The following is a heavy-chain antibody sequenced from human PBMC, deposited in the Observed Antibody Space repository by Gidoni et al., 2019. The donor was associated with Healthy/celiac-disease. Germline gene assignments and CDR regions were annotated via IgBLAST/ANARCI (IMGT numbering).Heavy chain of an antibody. Sequence: QVQLVQSVAEVKKPGASVQVSCKASGYTFTSYGISWVRKAPGQGLEWMGWISAYNGNTNYAQKLQGRVTMTTDTSTSTAYMELRSLRSDDTAVYYCARDSGSYGYYYYYMDVWGKGTTVTVSS. CDR3: ARDSGSYGYYYYYMDV. CDR1: GYTFTSYG. V-gene: IGHV1-18*01. J-gene: IGHJ6*03. D-gene: IGHD1-26*01. CDR2: ISAYNGNT.